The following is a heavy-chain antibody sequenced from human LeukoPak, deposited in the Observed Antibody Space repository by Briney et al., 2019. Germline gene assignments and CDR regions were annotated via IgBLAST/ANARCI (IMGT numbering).Heavy chain of an antibody. Sequence: GESLKISCKGSGYRFNNYWIGWVRQMPGKGLEWMGIIYPGDSDTRYSPSFQGPVTISADRSISTAYLQWSSLKASDTAMYYCARQAYTYAPFDYWGQGTLVTVSS. J-gene: IGHJ4*02. CDR2: IYPGDSDT. CDR3: ARQAYTYAPFDY. CDR1: GYRFNNYW. D-gene: IGHD5-18*01. V-gene: IGHV5-51*01.